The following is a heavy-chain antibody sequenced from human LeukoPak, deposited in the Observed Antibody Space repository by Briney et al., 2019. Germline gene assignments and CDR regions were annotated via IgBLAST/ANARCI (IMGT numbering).Heavy chain of an antibody. Sequence: PGGSLRLSCAVSGFAVSDAWLSWVRQTPGKGLEWVGRIRSRSNGGTVDYAAPVKGRFSISRDDSKNTLILQMNRLRSEDTAFYYCTTDPYCGDDCYQDYWGQGTLVTVSS. CDR1: GFAVSDAW. D-gene: IGHD2-21*02. J-gene: IGHJ4*02. CDR2: IRSRSNGGTV. V-gene: IGHV3-15*01. CDR3: TTDPYCGDDCYQDY.